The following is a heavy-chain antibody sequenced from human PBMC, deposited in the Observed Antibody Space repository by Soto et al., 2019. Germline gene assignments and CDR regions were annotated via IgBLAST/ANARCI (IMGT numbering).Heavy chain of an antibody. CDR2: INAGNGNT. CDR1: GYTFTTYA. V-gene: IGHV1-3*01. Sequence: QVQLVQSGAEVKKPGASVKVSCKASGYTFTTYAMHWVRQAPGQRFEWMEWINAGNGNTKYSQKLQGGVNITTDTSANTAYMELSSLRSEDPAVYYCARDQCIFRCPDYWGQGTLVTVYS. CDR3: ARDQCIFRCPDY. D-gene: IGHD3-3*02. J-gene: IGHJ4*02.